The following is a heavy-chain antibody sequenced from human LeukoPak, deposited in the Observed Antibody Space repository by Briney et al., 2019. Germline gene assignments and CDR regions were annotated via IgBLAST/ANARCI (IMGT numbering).Heavy chain of an antibody. CDR3: ARSKTDYDSSGYSDAFDI. D-gene: IGHD3-22*01. J-gene: IGHJ3*02. V-gene: IGHV3-48*03. Sequence: PGGSLRLSCAASGFTFSSYEMNWVRQAPGKGLEWVSYISSSGSTIYYADSVKGRFTISRDNSKNTLYLQMNSLRAEDTAVYYCARSKTDYDSSGYSDAFDIWGQGTMVTVSS. CDR2: ISSSGSTI. CDR1: GFTFSSYE.